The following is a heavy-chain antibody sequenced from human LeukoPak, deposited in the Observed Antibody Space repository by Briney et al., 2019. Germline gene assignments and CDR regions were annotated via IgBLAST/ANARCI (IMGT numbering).Heavy chain of an antibody. CDR3: ARHSRIKGYYDSSGSGRRAFDI. D-gene: IGHD3-22*01. Sequence: SETLSLTCAVYGGSFSGYYWSWIRQPPGKGLEWIGEINHSGSTNYNPSLKSRVTIPVDTSKNQFSLKLSSVTAADTAVYYCARHSRIKGYYDSSGSGRRAFDIWGQGTMVTVSS. CDR1: GGSFSGYY. V-gene: IGHV4-34*01. CDR2: INHSGST. J-gene: IGHJ3*02.